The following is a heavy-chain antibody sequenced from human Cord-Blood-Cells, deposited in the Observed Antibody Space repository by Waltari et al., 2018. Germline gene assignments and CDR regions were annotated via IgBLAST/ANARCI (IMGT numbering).Heavy chain of an antibody. J-gene: IGHJ3*02. CDR2: IYYSGST. D-gene: IGHD2-15*01. V-gene: IGHV4-39*01. CDR3: ARPQGICSGGSCYSDAFDI. CDR1: GGSISSSSYY. Sequence: QLQLQESGPGLVKPSETLSLTCTVPGGSISSSSYYWGWNRQPPGKGLEWIGSIYYSGSTYYNPSLKSRVTISVDTSKNQFSLKLSSVTAADTAVYYCARPQGICSGGSCYSDAFDIWGQGTMVTVSS.